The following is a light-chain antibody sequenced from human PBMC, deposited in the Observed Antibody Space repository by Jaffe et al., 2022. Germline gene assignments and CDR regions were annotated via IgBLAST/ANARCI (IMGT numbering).Light chain of an antibody. V-gene: IGLV2-14*03. J-gene: IGLJ2*01. CDR1: NSDVGGYKY. CDR3: SSFTTSGSLVV. Sequence: QSALTQPASVSGSPGQSITISCTGSNSDVGGYKYVCWYQQHPGKVPKLIIYDVTKRTSGVSDRYSGSKSGNTASLTISGLQAEDEADYYCSSFTTSGSLVVFGGGTKVTVL. CDR2: DVT.